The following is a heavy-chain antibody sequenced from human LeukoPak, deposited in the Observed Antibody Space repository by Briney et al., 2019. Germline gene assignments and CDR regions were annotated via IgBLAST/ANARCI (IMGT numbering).Heavy chain of an antibody. CDR1: GFTLSSYA. Sequence: GGSLRLSCAASGFTLSSYAMTWVRQAPGKGLEWVSTISDSGERTDDADSVKGRLIISRDNSKNTLYLQVNSLRAEDTAVYYCVKRSSAWSFEYWGQGTLVIVSS. CDR2: ISDSGERT. J-gene: IGHJ4*02. CDR3: VKRSSAWSFEY. D-gene: IGHD6-19*01. V-gene: IGHV3-23*01.